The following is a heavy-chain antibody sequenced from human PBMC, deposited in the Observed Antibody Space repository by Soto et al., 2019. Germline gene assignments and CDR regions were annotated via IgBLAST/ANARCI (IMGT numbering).Heavy chain of an antibody. CDR2: IWYDGSNK. J-gene: IGHJ2*01. CDR3: ARDIAMEPPSVFDL. Sequence: QVQLVASGGGVVQPGRTLRLSCAASGFTFSSYGMHLVRQAPGKGLEWVAVIWYDGSNKYSADSVKSRFTISRDNSKNTLYLQMNSLRAEDSAVFYCARDIAMEPPSVFDLWGRGTLVTVSS. CDR1: GFTFSSYG. V-gene: IGHV3-33*01. D-gene: IGHD5-18*01.